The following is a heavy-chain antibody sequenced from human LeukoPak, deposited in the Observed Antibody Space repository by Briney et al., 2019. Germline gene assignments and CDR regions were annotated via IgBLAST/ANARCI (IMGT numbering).Heavy chain of an antibody. V-gene: IGHV3-NL1*01. J-gene: IGHJ4*02. CDR2: ISDDGSRT. CDR3: ARSTRDGYRGY. Sequence: GGSLRLSCSASGFTFGGYAMHWVRQPPGKGLEWVSLISDDGSRTYYADSVKGRFTISRDNSKNTLYLRMNSLRAEDTAVYYCARSTRDGYRGYWGQGTLVTVSS. CDR1: GFTFGGYA. D-gene: IGHD5-24*01.